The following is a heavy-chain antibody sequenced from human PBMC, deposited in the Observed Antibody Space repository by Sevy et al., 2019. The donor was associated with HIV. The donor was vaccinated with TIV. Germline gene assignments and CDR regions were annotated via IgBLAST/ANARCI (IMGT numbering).Heavy chain of an antibody. J-gene: IGHJ4*02. CDR2: IKQDGSET. Sequence: GGSLRLSCAASGFDFNHHWMSWVRQAPQKGLEWVANIKQDGSETYYVDSLEGRFTISRDNAKNSLSLQINDLRAEDTAVYYCARLPTGLQSFNYLLSTYFDSWGQGILVTVSS. V-gene: IGHV3-7*01. D-gene: IGHD3-9*01. CDR1: GFDFNHHW. CDR3: ARLPTGLQSFNYLLSTYFDS.